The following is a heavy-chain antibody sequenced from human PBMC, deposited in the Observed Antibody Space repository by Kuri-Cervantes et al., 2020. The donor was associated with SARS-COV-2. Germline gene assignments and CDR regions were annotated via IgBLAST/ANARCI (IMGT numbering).Heavy chain of an antibody. CDR3: ARDQSSSWYNWFDP. CDR2: INPSEGYT. D-gene: IGHD6-13*01. V-gene: IGHV1-46*01. J-gene: IGHJ5*02. CDR1: GYRFTSNY. Sequence: ASVKVSCKASGYRFTSNYMHWVRQAPGQGLEWMGIINPSEGYTTYAQKFQGRVTMTRDTPTSTVYMELSSLTSDDTAVYYCARDQSSSWYNWFDPWGPGTLVTVSS.